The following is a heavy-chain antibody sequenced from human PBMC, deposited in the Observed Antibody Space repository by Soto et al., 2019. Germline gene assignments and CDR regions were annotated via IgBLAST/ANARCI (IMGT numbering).Heavy chain of an antibody. D-gene: IGHD6-13*01. CDR2: IIPILGIA. CDR3: ESGQQDY. J-gene: IGHJ4*02. V-gene: IGHV1-69*02. CDR1: GGTFSSYT. Sequence: QVQLVQSGAEVKKPGSSVKVSCKASGGTFSSYTISWVRQAPGQGLEWMGRIIPILGIANYAQKFQGRVTITPDKSSRTAYMALSSLTSEDAEVYYCESGQQDYWGQGTLFTVSS.